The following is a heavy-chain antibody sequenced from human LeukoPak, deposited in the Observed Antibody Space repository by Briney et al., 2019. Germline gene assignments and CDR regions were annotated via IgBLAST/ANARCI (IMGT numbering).Heavy chain of an antibody. Sequence: GGSQRLSCVASGFTFSKFAVSWVRQAPGKGLEWVSSISASGGKTYDADSVKGRFTISRDNSKNTFYLDMNSLRADDTAVYYCAKTFGTIDPFEYWGQGTLVTVSS. J-gene: IGHJ4*02. D-gene: IGHD2-2*01. V-gene: IGHV3-23*01. CDR3: AKTFGTIDPFEY. CDR1: GFTFSKFA. CDR2: ISASGGKT.